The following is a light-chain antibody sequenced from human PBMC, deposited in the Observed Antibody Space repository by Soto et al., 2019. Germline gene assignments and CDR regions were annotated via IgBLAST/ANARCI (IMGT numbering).Light chain of an antibody. V-gene: IGKV1-9*01. Sequence: IQLTQSPSSLSASVGDRVTITCRASQGISSFLAWYQQKPGKAPKLLIYGASTLQSGVTSRFSGSGSETDFTLTIGSLQPEDFATYYCQQLNSFPIPFGPGTKVDIK. CDR2: GAS. CDR3: QQLNSFPIP. CDR1: QGISSF. J-gene: IGKJ3*01.